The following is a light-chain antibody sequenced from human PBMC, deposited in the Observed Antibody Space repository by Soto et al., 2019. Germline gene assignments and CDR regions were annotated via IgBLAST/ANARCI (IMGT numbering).Light chain of an antibody. V-gene: IGKV3-20*01. J-gene: IGKJ2*01. CDR3: QQYGGSPLYT. CDR1: QSVSSSD. CDR2: GAS. Sequence: SVLTQSPGTLSLSPGDRATLSCRASQSVSSSDLAWYQQKPGQAPRLLIYGASTRATGIPDRFSGSGSGTDFTLTISRLELEDFAVYYCQQYGGSPLYTFGQGTKLEIK.